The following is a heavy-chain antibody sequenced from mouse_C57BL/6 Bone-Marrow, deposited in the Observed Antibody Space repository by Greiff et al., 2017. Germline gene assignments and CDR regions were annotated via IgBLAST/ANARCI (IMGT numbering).Heavy chain of an antibody. CDR3: ARSRWLLIFDY. J-gene: IGHJ2*01. D-gene: IGHD2-3*01. Sequence: VQLQQPGAELVKPGASVKLSCKASGYTFTSYWMQWVKQRPGQGLEWIGEIDPSDSYTNYNQKFKGKATLTVDTSSSTAYMQLSSLTSEDSAVSYCARSRWLLIFDYWGQGTTLTVSS. V-gene: IGHV1-50*01. CDR1: GYTFTSYW. CDR2: IDPSDSYT.